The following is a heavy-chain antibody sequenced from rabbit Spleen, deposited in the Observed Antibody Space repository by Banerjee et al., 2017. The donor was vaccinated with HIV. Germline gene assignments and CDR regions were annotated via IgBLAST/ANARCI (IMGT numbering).Heavy chain of an antibody. Sequence: QSLEESGGDLVKPEGSLTLTCTASGFSFSSNYYMCWVRQAPGKGLEWIACIDSGSSGFTYFASWAKGRFTISKTSSTTVTLQMTSLTVADTAIYFCARDSASSFSSYGMDLWGPGTLVTVS. CDR3: ARDSASSFSSYGMDL. CDR1: GFSFSSNYY. CDR2: IDSGSSGFT. V-gene: IGHV1S40*01. D-gene: IGHD8-1*01. J-gene: IGHJ6*01.